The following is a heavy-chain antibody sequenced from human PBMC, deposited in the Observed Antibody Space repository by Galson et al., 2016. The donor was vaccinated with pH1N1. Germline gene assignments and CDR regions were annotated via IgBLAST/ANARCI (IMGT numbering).Heavy chain of an antibody. D-gene: IGHD2-21*02. CDR1: GGSVRNYY. V-gene: IGHV4-4*07. CDR3: ARSLTALDQLDP. J-gene: IGHJ5*02. CDR2: IHTSGTT. Sequence: ETLSLTCTVSGGSVRNYYCSWMRQTAGKGLEWIGRIHTSGTTKYNPSLKSRVALSVATSRNQFSLRLTSVTAADTAVYYCARSLTALDQLDPWGQGSLVIVS.